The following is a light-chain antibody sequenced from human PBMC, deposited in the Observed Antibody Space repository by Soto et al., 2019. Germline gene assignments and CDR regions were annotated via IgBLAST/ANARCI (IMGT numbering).Light chain of an antibody. Sequence: EIVMTQSPATLSVSPGERATLSCRASQSVSSNLAWYQHKPGQAPRLLIYGASTRATGIPARFSGSGSGTEFTLPISRLQSEDFAVYYCQQYSNWPLTFGPGTKVDIK. J-gene: IGKJ3*01. CDR3: QQYSNWPLT. CDR2: GAS. V-gene: IGKV3-15*01. CDR1: QSVSSN.